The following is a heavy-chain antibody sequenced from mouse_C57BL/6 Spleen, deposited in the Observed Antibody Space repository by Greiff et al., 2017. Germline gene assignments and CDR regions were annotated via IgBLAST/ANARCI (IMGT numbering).Heavy chain of an antibody. CDR2: IRSKSSNYAT. CDR1: GFTFNTYA. CDR3: VRGITTRGYWYFDV. Sequence: EVMLVESGGGLVQPKGSLKLSCAASGFTFNTYAMHWVRQAPGKGLEWVARIRSKSSNYATYYADSVKDRFTISRDDSQSMLYLQMNNLKTEDTAMYYCVRGITTRGYWYFDVWGTGTTVTVSS. J-gene: IGHJ1*03. V-gene: IGHV10-3*01. D-gene: IGHD2-4*01.